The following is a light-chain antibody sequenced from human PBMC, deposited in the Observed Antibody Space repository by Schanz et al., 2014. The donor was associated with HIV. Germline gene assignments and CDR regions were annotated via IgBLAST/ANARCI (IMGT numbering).Light chain of an antibody. CDR3: SSFTYTSTPVV. CDR2: DVT. J-gene: IGLJ2*01. V-gene: IGLV2-14*03. CDR1: SSDVGGYNY. Sequence: QSVLTQPASVSGSPGQSITISCTGTSSDVGGYNYVSWYQQHPGKAPKLIVYDVTKRPSGVPDRFSGSKSGNTASLTVSGLQAEDEADYYCSSFTYTSTPVVFGGGTKLTVL.